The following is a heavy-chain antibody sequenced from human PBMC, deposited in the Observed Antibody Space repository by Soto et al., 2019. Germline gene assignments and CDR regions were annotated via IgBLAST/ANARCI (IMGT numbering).Heavy chain of an antibody. V-gene: IGHV1-18*01. CDR1: GYTFTSYG. Sequence: ASVKVSCKASGYTFTSYGISWVRQAPGQGLEWMGWISAYNGNTNYAQKLQGRVTMTTDTSTSTAYTELRSLRSDGTAVYYCARVMNYYDSSGYPDYWGQGTLVTVSS. CDR3: ARVMNYYDSSGYPDY. D-gene: IGHD3-22*01. J-gene: IGHJ4*02. CDR2: ISAYNGNT.